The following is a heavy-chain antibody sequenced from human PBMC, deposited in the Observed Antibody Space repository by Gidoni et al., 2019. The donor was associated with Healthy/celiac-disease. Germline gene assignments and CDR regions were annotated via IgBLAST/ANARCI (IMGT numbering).Heavy chain of an antibody. CDR3: ARDLGMGFFDY. Sequence: VQLVQSGAEVKKPGASVKVSCTASGYTFTSYAMHWVRQAPGQRLEWMGWINAGNGNTKYSQKFQGRVTITRDTSASTAYMELSSLRSEDTAVYYCARDLGMGFFDYWGQGTLVTVSS. V-gene: IGHV1-3*01. CDR1: GYTFTSYA. D-gene: IGHD3-16*01. J-gene: IGHJ4*02. CDR2: INAGNGNT.